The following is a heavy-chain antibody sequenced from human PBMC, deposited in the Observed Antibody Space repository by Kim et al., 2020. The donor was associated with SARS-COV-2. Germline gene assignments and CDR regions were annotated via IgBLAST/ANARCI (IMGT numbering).Heavy chain of an antibody. V-gene: IGHV3-33*05. Sequence: GGSLRLSCAASGFTFSSYGMHWVRQAPGKGLEWVAVISYDGSNKYYADSVKGRFTISRDNSKNTLYLQMNSLRAEDTAVYYCARESYDSSGHTDYFDYWG. CDR3: ARESYDSSGHTDYFDY. CDR2: ISYDGSNK. CDR1: GFTFSSYG. D-gene: IGHD3-22*01. J-gene: IGHJ4*01.